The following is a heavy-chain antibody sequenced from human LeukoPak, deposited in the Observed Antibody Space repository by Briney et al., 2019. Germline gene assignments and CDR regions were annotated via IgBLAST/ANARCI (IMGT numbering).Heavy chain of an antibody. CDR1: GFTFSSYG. CDR2: ISYDGSNK. CDR3: ASRLDYSSSWYEFEY. Sequence: GGSLRLSCAASGFTFSSYGMHWVRQAPGKGLEWVAVISYDGSNKYYADSVKGRFTISRDNSKNTLYLQMNSLRAEDTAVYYCASRLDYSSSWYEFEYWGQGTLVTVSS. J-gene: IGHJ4*02. D-gene: IGHD6-13*01. V-gene: IGHV3-30*03.